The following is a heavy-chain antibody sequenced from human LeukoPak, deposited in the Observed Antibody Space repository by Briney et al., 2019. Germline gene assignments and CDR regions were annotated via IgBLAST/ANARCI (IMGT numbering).Heavy chain of an antibody. CDR1: GGSISSSSYY. Sequence: SETLSLTCTVSGGSISSSSYYWGWIRQPPGKGLEWIGSIYYSGNTYYNPSLQSRVTISVDTSKNQFSLKLSSVTAADTAVYYCARQGGTLGPYDSWGQGTLVTVSS. V-gene: IGHV4-39*01. CDR2: IYYSGNT. CDR3: ARQGGTLGPYDS. D-gene: IGHD3-16*01. J-gene: IGHJ4*02.